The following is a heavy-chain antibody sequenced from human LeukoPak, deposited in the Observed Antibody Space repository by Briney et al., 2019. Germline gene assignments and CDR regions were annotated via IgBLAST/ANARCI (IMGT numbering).Heavy chain of an antibody. CDR3: ARASPYYFDY. CDR2: IYYSGST. CDR1: GGSISSYY. J-gene: IGHJ4*02. Sequence: SETLSLICTVSGGSISSYYWSWIRQPPGKGLEWIGYIYYSGSTNYNPSLKSRVTISVDTSKNQFSLKLSSVTAADTAVYYCARASPYYFDYWGQGTLVTVSS. V-gene: IGHV4-59*01.